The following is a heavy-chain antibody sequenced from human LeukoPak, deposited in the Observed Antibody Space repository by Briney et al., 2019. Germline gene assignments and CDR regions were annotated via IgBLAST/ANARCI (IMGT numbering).Heavy chain of an antibody. Sequence: SQTLSLTCAISGDSVSSNSAAWNWIRQSPSRGLEWLGRTYYRSKWYNDYAVSVKSRITINPDTSKNQFSLQLNSVTPEDTAVYYCARAHGSSSLAPYGMDVWGQGTTVTVSS. J-gene: IGHJ6*02. V-gene: IGHV6-1*01. CDR3: ARAHGSSSLAPYGMDV. D-gene: IGHD6-6*01. CDR1: GDSVSSNSAA. CDR2: TYYRSKWYN.